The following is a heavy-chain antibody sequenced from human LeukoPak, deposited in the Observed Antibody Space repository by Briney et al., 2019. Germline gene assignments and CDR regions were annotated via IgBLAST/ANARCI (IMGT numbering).Heavy chain of an antibody. CDR2: ISWNSGSI. Sequence: GRSLRLSCAASGFTFDDYAMHWVRQAPGKGLEWVSGISWNSGSIGYADSVKGRFTISRGNAKNSLYLQMNSLRAEDTALYYCAKDIGGYGDINGAFDIWGQGTMVTVSS. D-gene: IGHD4-17*01. CDR3: AKDIGGYGDINGAFDI. CDR1: GFTFDDYA. V-gene: IGHV3-9*01. J-gene: IGHJ3*02.